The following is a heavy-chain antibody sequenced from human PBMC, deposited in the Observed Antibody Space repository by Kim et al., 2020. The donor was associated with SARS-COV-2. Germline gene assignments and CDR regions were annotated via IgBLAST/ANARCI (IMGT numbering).Heavy chain of an antibody. V-gene: IGHV1-2*06. CDR1: GYTFIGYY. J-gene: IGHJ4*02. CDR2: INSDSGGT. Sequence: ASVKVSCKTSGYTFIGYYIQWVRQAPGQGLEWMGRINSDSGGTNYAQKFQGRVTMTRDTSISTAYMELSRLTSDDTAVYYCARGGGDYCYWGQGTLVSVSS. D-gene: IGHD4-17*01. CDR3: ARGGGDYCY.